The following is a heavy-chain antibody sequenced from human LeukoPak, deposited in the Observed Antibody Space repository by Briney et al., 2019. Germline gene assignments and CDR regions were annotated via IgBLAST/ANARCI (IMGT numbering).Heavy chain of an antibody. D-gene: IGHD1-26*01. CDR1: GFTFRNYG. J-gene: IGHJ6*03. CDR2: ISREGLTK. Sequence: QPGGSLRLSCAASGFTFRNYGMHWVRQAPGKGLEWVAVISREGLTKYYADSVKGRFTLHRDNSRNTLYLEMNSLRDEDTAVYYCARESSGSRRVNYYYYMDVWGKGTTVTVSS. V-gene: IGHV3-30*03. CDR3: ARESSGSRRVNYYYYMDV.